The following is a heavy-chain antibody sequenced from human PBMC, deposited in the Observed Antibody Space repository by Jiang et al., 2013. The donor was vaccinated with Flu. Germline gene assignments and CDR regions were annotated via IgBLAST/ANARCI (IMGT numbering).Heavy chain of an antibody. D-gene: IGHD3-22*01. V-gene: IGHV3-30*18. CDR1: GFTFSSYG. CDR2: ISYDGSNK. Sequence: VQLVESGGGVVQPGRSLRLSCAASGFTFSSYGMHWVRQAPGKGLEWVAVISYDGSNKYYAGSVKGRFTISRDNSKNTLYLQMNSLRAEDTAVYYCAKLSFYYDSSVTF. CDR3: AKLSFYYDSSVTF. J-gene: IGHJ3*01.